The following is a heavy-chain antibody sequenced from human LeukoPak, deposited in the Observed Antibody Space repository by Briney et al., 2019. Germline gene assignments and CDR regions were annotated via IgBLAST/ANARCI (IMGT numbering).Heavy chain of an antibody. V-gene: IGHV4-4*07. J-gene: IGHJ5*02. CDR3: AREPLTGTFYGFDP. Sequence: SETLSLTCTVSGGSISSYYWSWIRQPAGKGLEWIGRIYTSGSTNYNPSLKSRVTMSVDTSKNQFSLKLSSVTAADTAVYYCAREPLTGTFYGFDPWGQGTLVTVSS. CDR2: IYTSGST. CDR1: GGSISSYY. D-gene: IGHD1-20*01.